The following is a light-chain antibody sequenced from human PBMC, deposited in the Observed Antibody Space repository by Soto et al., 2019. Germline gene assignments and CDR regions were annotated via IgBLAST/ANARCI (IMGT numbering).Light chain of an antibody. CDR3: QQRNNWPHT. CDR1: QSVSRY. CDR2: DAS. V-gene: IGKV3-11*01. Sequence: EIVLTQSPATLSLSPGERATLSCRASQSVSRYLAWYQQKPGQAPRLLIYDASNRATGIPARFSGSGSGTDFTLTISSPEPEDFVVYYCQQRNNWPHTFGQGTKLEIK. J-gene: IGKJ2*01.